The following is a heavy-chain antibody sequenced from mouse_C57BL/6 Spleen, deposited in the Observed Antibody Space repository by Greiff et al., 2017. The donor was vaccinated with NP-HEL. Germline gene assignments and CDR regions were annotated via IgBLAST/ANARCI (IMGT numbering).Heavy chain of an antibody. D-gene: IGHD1-1*01. V-gene: IGHV1-81*01. Sequence: QVQLKESGAELARPGASVKLSCKASGYTFTSYGISWVKQRTGQGLEWIGEIYPRSGNTYYNEKFKGKATLTADKSSSTAYMELRSLTSEDSAVYFCARGGYGSRSYYFDYWGQGTTLTVSS. CDR2: IYPRSGNT. CDR3: ARGGYGSRSYYFDY. CDR1: GYTFTSYG. J-gene: IGHJ2*01.